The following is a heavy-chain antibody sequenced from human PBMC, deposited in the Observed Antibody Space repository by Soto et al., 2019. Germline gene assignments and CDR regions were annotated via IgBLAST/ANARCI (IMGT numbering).Heavy chain of an antibody. CDR2: ISGSGGST. CDR1: GFTFSNYA. D-gene: IGHD6-6*01. V-gene: IGHV3-23*01. CDR3: AKDHGLVAAHTHH. Sequence: GGSLRLSCAASGFTFSNYAMNWVRQAPGKGLEWVSTISGSGGSTSYAVSVKGRFTISRDNSKNTLNLQMNSLRADDRAVYSCAKDHGLVAAHTHHWGQGTLVTVSS. J-gene: IGHJ5*02.